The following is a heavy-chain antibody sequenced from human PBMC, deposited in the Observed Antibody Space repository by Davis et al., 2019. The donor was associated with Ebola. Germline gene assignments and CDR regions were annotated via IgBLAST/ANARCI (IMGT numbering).Heavy chain of an antibody. D-gene: IGHD2-21*02. CDR3: AKGDLVVVTASFDY. CDR2: ISWNSGSI. J-gene: IGHJ4*02. Sequence: GGSLRLSCAASGFTFDDYAMHWVRQAPGKGLEWVSGISWNSGSIGYADSVKGRFTISRDNAKNSLYLQMNSLRAEDTALYYCAKGDLVVVTASFDYWGQGTLVTVSS. V-gene: IGHV3-9*01. CDR1: GFTFDDYA.